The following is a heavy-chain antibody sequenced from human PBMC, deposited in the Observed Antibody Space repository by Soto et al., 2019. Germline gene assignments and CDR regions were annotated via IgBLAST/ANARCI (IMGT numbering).Heavy chain of an antibody. J-gene: IGHJ4*02. Sequence: ESGGALVQPGGSLRLSCAASGFTFSNYAMTWVRQAPGKGLEWVSTISGSGVRTYYADSVKGRFTISRDNSKNTLYLQVIPLRPEDTAVYYCAQDAGAITKYFFDHWGQGTLVTVSS. V-gene: IGHV3-23*01. CDR1: GFTFSNYA. CDR2: ISGSGVRT. CDR3: AQDAGAITKYFFDH. D-gene: IGHD1-1*01.